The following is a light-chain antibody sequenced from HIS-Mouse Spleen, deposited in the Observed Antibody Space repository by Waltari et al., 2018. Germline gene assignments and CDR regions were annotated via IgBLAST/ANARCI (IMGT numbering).Light chain of an antibody. J-gene: IGKJ1*01. Sequence: DIQLTQSPSFLSASVGDRVIIPYGASQGISSYLAWYQQKPGKAPKLLIYAASTLQSGVPSRFSGSGSGTEFTLTISSLQPEDFATYYCQQLNSYPPTFGQGTKVEIK. CDR3: QQLNSYPPT. V-gene: IGKV1-9*01. CDR1: QGISSY. CDR2: AAS.